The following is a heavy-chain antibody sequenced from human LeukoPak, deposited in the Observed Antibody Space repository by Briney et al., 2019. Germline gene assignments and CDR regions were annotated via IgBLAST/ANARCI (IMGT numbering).Heavy chain of an antibody. CDR2: ISGSGGNT. D-gene: IGHD1-26*01. V-gene: IGHV3-23*01. CDR1: GFTFSDYY. CDR3: AKLRSGTTGNVEI. Sequence: GSLRLSCAASGFTFSDYYMSWIRQAPGKGLEWVSAISGSGGNTYYADSVKGRFTISRDNSKNTLYLQMNSLRAEDSAAYYCAKLRSGTTGNVEIWGQGTMVTVSS. J-gene: IGHJ3*02.